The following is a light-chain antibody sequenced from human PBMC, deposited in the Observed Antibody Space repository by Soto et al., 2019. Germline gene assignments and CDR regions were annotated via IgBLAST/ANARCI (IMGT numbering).Light chain of an antibody. CDR1: SSDVGGYNY. J-gene: IGLJ1*01. CDR3: SSYTRSSTLIYV. CDR2: DVS. Sequence: QSALTQPASVSGSPGQSITISCTGTSSDVGGYNYVSWYQQHPGKAPKVMIYDVSNRPSGVSNRFSGSKSGNTASLTISGLQAEDEADYYCSSYTRSSTLIYVFGTGTKLTVL. V-gene: IGLV2-14*01.